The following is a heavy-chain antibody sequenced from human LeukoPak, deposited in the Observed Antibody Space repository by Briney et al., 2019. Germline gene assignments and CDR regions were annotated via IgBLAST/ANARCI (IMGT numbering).Heavy chain of an antibody. CDR2: ISSSSSTI. CDR3: ATHCNTSICP. D-gene: IGHD2/OR15-2a*01. CDR1: GFTFSSYS. Sequence: PGGSLRLSCAASGFTFSSYSMNWVRQAPGKWLEWVSYISSSSSTIYYADSVKGRFTVSRDNAKNSLYLQMNTLRVEDTAVYYCATHCNTSICPWGQGTLVTVAS. V-gene: IGHV3-48*01. J-gene: IGHJ5*02.